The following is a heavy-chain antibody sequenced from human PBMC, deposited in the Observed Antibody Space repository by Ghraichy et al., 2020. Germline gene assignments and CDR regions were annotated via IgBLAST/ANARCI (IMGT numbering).Heavy chain of an antibody. Sequence: SETLSLTCTASGGSISRSSYYWGWIRQSPGKGLEWIGSVYYSGTINYNPPLKSRVTISVDTSKNQFSLKLSYVTAADTAVYYCARRISFGSGSYYAVWGQGILVTVSS. V-gene: IGHV4-39*01. D-gene: IGHD3-10*01. J-gene: IGHJ4*02. CDR3: ARRISFGSGSYYAV. CDR2: VYYSGTI. CDR1: GGSISRSSYY.